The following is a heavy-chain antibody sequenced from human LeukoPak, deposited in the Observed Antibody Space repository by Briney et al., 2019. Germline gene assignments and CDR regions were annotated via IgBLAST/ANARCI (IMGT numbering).Heavy chain of an antibody. CDR3: ARDITATVTTLGRNWFDP. CDR1: GGTFSSYA. CDR2: IIPIFGTA. Sequence: GASVKVSCKASGGTFSSYAISWVRQAPGQGLEWMGGIIPIFGTANYAQKFQGRVTITADKSTSTAYMELSSLRSEDTAVYYCARDITATVTTLGRNWFDPWGQGTLVTVSS. D-gene: IGHD4-17*01. J-gene: IGHJ5*02. V-gene: IGHV1-69*06.